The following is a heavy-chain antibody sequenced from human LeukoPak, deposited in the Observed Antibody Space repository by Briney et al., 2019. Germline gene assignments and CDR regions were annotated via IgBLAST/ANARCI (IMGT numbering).Heavy chain of an antibody. CDR3: AKPRAMTTGVGRYFDL. J-gene: IGHJ2*01. Sequence: HPGGSLGLSCAASGFTFSSYAMSWIRQAPGKGLAWVSAISGGGEDTYYPDSVKGRFTISRDNSKNTLYLQMSSLRAEDTAIYYCAKPRAMTTGVGRYFDLWGRGTLVTVSS. V-gene: IGHV3-23*01. CDR1: GFTFSSYA. CDR2: ISGGGEDT. D-gene: IGHD1-1*01.